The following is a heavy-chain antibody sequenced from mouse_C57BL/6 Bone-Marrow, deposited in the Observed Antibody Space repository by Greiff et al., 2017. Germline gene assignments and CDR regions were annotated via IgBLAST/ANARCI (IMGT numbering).Heavy chain of an antibody. J-gene: IGHJ2*01. CDR2: IDPSDSYT. CDR3: APCYCDY. Sequence: QVQLQQPGAELVMPGASVKLSCKASGYTFTSYWMHWVKQRPGQGLEWIGEIDPSDSYTNSNQKFKGKSTLTVDKSSSTAYMQLSSLTSEDSAVYYCAPCYCDYWGQGTTLTVSS. CDR1: GYTFTSYW. V-gene: IGHV1-69*01.